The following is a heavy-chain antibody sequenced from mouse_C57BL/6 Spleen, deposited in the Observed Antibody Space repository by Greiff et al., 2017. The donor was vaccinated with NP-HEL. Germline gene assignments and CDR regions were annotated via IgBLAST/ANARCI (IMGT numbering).Heavy chain of an antibody. CDR2: IDPANGNT. V-gene: IGHV14-3*01. CDR1: GFNIKNTY. Sequence: VQLQQSVAELVRPGASVKLSCTASGFNIKNTYMHWVKQRPEQGLEWIGRIDPANGNTKYAPKFQGKATITADTSSNTAYLQLSSLTSEDTAIYDCARGIYYDYDGGYFDVWGTGTTVTVSS. D-gene: IGHD2-4*01. CDR3: ARGIYYDYDGGYFDV. J-gene: IGHJ1*03.